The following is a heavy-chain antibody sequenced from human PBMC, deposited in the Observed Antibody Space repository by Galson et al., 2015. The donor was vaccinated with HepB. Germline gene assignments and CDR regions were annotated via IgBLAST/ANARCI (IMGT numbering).Heavy chain of an antibody. CDR3: ARDTDDFWSGYYLPRNPDY. V-gene: IGHV3-33*01. Sequence: SLRLSCAASGFTFNSHAMHWVRQAPGKGLEWVAIIWYDGSYEYYVDSVKGRFTVSRDNSKNTLYLQMNSLRAEDTAVYYCARDTDDFWSGYYLPRNPDYWGQGTLVTVSS. D-gene: IGHD3-3*01. CDR1: GFTFNSHA. CDR2: IWYDGSYE. J-gene: IGHJ4*02.